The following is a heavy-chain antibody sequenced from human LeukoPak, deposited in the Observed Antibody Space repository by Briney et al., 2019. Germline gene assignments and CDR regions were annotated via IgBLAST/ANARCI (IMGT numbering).Heavy chain of an antibody. CDR3: AREAETTLNWFDP. D-gene: IGHD1-1*01. CDR1: GYTFSGYY. J-gene: IGHJ5*02. V-gene: IGHV1-2*02. Sequence: ASVKVSCKASGYTFSGYYMHWVRQAPGQGLEWMGWINPNSGGTKYAQKFQGRVTMTRDTSISTAYMELSRLRSDDTAVYYCAREAETTLNWFDPWGQGTLVTVSS. CDR2: INPNSGGT.